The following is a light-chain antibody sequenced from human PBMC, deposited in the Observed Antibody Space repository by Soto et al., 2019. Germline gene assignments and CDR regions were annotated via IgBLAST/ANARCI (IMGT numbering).Light chain of an antibody. CDR1: KSISSY. V-gene: IGKV1-39*01. Sequence: DIGMTQATSSLSASVGDRVTITCRASKSISSYLNWYQQEPGKTPKLLIYAASSLQSGAPSRFSGSGSGTDFTLTISILQPDAFATYYCQQSYSTPRTCGQGTKVDIK. J-gene: IGKJ1*01. CDR2: AAS. CDR3: QQSYSTPRT.